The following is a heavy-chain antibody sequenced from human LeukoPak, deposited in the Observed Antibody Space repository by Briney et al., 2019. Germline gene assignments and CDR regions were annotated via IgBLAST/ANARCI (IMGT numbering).Heavy chain of an antibody. J-gene: IGHJ4*02. CDR1: GGSISSGSYY. Sequence: SETLSLTCTVSGGSISSGSYYWSWIRQPAGKGLEWIGRIYTSGSTNSNPSLQSPVPISVDPSKNQFSLKLSSLTAADTAVYYCARAGPYYYDSSGYGFDYWGQGTLVNVSS. V-gene: IGHV4-61*02. CDR3: ARAGPYYYDSSGYGFDY. CDR2: IYTSGST. D-gene: IGHD3-22*01.